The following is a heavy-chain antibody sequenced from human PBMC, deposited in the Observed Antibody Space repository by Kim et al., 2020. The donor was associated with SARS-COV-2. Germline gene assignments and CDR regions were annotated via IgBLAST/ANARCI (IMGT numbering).Heavy chain of an antibody. V-gene: IGHV3-11*01. CDR3: ARQYGSDSYYYYMDV. D-gene: IGHD3-10*01. J-gene: IGHJ6*03. Sequence: SVKGRFTISRDNAKNSLYLQMNSLRAEDTAVYYCARQYGSDSYYYYMDVWGKGTTVTVSS.